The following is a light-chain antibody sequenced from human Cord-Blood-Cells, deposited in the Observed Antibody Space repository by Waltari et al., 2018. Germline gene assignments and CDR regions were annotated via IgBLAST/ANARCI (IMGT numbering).Light chain of an antibody. J-gene: IGKJ1*01. V-gene: IGKV1-39*01. CDR2: AAS. CDR1: PSISSY. CDR3: QHSYSTPWT. Sequence: DIQMTQSLSSLSASVGDRVPITCRASPSISSYLNWYQQKPGKAPKLLISAASSLQTGLPSRLSVSGSGTDFPLTISSLQPEDFATYYCQHSYSTPWTFGQGTKVELK.